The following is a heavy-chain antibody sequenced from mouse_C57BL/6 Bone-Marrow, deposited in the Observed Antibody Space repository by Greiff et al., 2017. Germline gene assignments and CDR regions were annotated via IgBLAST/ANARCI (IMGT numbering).Heavy chain of an antibody. V-gene: IGHV1-81*01. Sequence: VQLQESGAELARPGASVKLSCKASGYTFTSYGISWVKQRTGQGLEWIGEIYPRSGNTYYNEKFKGKATLTADKSSSTAYMELRSLTSEDSAVYFCANYYGSKGDYFDYWGQGTTLTVSS. D-gene: IGHD1-1*01. CDR2: IYPRSGNT. CDR3: ANYYGSKGDYFDY. CDR1: GYTFTSYG. J-gene: IGHJ2*01.